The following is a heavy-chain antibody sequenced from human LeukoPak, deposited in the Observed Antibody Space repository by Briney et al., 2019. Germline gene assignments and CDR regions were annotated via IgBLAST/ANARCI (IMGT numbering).Heavy chain of an antibody. Sequence: SETLSLTCAVSGGSISSNSYYWGWIRQPPGKGLEWIGSIYYSGSTYYNPSLKSRVTISVDTSKNQFSLKLSSVTAADTAVYYCARARTGVVVPLPDAFDIWGQGTMVTVSS. CDR1: GGSISSNSYY. CDR2: IYYSGST. V-gene: IGHV4-39*07. D-gene: IGHD1-14*01. J-gene: IGHJ3*02. CDR3: ARARTGVVVPLPDAFDI.